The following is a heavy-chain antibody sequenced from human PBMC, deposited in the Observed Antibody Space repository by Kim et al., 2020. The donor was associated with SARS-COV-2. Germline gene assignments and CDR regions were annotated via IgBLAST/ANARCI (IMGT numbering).Heavy chain of an antibody. Sequence: GGSLRLSCAASGFTFSSYWMSWVRQAPGKGLEWVANIKQDGSEKYYVDSVKGRFTISRDNAKNSLYLQMNSLRAEDTAVYYCARDLNDFWSGYLYFDYWGQGTLVTVSS. CDR2: IKQDGSEK. D-gene: IGHD3-3*01. CDR3: ARDLNDFWSGYLYFDY. V-gene: IGHV3-7*01. CDR1: GFTFSSYW. J-gene: IGHJ4*02.